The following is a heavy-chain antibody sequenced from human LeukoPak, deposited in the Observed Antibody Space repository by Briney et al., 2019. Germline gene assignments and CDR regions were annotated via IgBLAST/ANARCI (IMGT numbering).Heavy chain of an antibody. D-gene: IGHD3-10*01. V-gene: IGHV4-39*01. J-gene: IGHJ4*02. CDR3: VAGEYGTGSYYKSAF. Sequence: SETLSLTCTVSSGSIGSDALYWGWIRQSPGKGLEWIGSVHYTRSYSGTTYYNPSLESRVTVSTDRSKTLCSLKLTSVTAADTAVYYCVAGEYGTGSYYKSAFWGKGALVTVSS. CDR1: SGSIGSDALY. CDR2: VHYTRSYSGTT.